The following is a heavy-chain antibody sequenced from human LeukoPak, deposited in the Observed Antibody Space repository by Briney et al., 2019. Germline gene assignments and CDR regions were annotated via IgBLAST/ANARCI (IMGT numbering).Heavy chain of an antibody. D-gene: IGHD6-13*01. CDR1: GFTFSSYS. V-gene: IGHV3-21*01. CDR3: ARATGYVATFDY. Sequence: GGSLRLSCAASGFTFSSYSMNWVRQAPGKGLEWVSSISSSSNYIYYADSMKGRFTISRDNAKNSLYLQMNSLRAEDTAVYFCARATGYVATFDYWGQGTLVTVSS. J-gene: IGHJ4*02. CDR2: ISSSSNYI.